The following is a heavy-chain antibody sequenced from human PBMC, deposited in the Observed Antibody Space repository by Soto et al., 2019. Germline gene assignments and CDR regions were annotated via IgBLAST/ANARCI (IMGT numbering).Heavy chain of an antibody. V-gene: IGHV4-31*03. CDR1: GASISSGGYF. CDR3: ARVGVVAASPSYWYFDL. D-gene: IGHD2-15*01. J-gene: IGHJ2*01. CDR2: PYYTGTT. Sequence: QVHLQESGPGPVEPSQTLSLTCTVSGASISSGGYFWSWLRQFPGKGLEGIGDPYYTGTTSYNPSLMSRLAMSASTSKNQFSLRVTSVTVADTAIYYCARVGVVAASPSYWYFDLWGRGTLVTVSS.